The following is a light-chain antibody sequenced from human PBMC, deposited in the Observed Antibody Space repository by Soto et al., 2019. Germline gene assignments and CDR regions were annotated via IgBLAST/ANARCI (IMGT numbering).Light chain of an antibody. CDR3: MQGTHWPWT. CDR2: MVS. V-gene: IGKV2-30*01. Sequence: DVVMTQSPLSLPVTLGQPASISCRSSQGLVYSNGDVFLNWFHQRPGQSPRRLIYMVSKRDSGVPDRLSGSGSGTDFTLGISRVEAEEVGVYYCMQGTHWPWTFGEGTTVEIK. J-gene: IGKJ1*01. CDR1: QGLVYSNGDVF.